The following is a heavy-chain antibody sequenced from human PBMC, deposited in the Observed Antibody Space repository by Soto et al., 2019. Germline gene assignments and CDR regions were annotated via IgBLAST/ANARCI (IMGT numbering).Heavy chain of an antibody. Sequence: QVQLVQSGAEVKKPGSSVKVSCKASGGTFSSYTISWVRQAPGQGLEWMGRSIPILGIANYAQKFQGRVTITADKSTSTAYMELSSLRSEDTAVYYCAGMLRSWGKDYWGQGTLVTVSS. CDR1: GGTFSSYT. CDR3: AGMLRSWGKDY. CDR2: SIPILGIA. V-gene: IGHV1-69*02. J-gene: IGHJ4*02. D-gene: IGHD2-8*01.